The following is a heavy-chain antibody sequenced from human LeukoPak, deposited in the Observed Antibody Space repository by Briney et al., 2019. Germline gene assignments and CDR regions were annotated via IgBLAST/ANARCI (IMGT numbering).Heavy chain of an antibody. CDR2: IYYSGST. CDR1: GGSISSGSYY. D-gene: IGHD2-2*01. CDR3: ARTGVRYQLLSYWFDP. V-gene: IGHV4-31*03. J-gene: IGHJ5*02. Sequence: TSQTLSLTCTVSGGSISSGSYYWSWIRQHPGKGLEWIGYIYYSGSTYYNPSLKSRVTISVDTSKNQFSLRLSSVTAADTAVYYCARTGVRYQLLSYWFDPWGQGTLVTVSS.